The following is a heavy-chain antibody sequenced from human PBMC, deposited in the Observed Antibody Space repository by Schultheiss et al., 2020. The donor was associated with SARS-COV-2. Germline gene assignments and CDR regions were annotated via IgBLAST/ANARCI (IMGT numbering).Heavy chain of an antibody. J-gene: IGHJ4*02. CDR1: GFTFSSYA. D-gene: IGHD5-24*01. CDR3: ARDLRDGIFDY. V-gene: IGHV3-30*04. CDR2: IWYDGSNK. Sequence: GGSLRLSCAASGFTFSSYAMHWVRQAPGKGLEWVAVIWYDGSNKYYADSVKGRFTISRDNSKNTLYLQMNSLRAEDTAVYYCARDLRDGIFDYWGQGTLVTVPQ.